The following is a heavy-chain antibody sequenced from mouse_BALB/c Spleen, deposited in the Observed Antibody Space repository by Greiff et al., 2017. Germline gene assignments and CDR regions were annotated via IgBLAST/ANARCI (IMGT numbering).Heavy chain of an antibody. CDR2: ISSGSSTI. Sequence: VMLVESGGDLVQPGGSRKLSCAASGFTFSSFGMHWVRQAPEKGLEWVAYISSGSSTIYYADTVKGRFTISRDNPKNTLFLQMTSLRSEDTAMYYCAIAVLDYYGSSYWYFDVWGAGTTVTVSS. J-gene: IGHJ1*01. CDR3: AIAVLDYYGSSYWYFDV. D-gene: IGHD1-1*01. CDR1: GFTFSSFG. V-gene: IGHV5-17*02.